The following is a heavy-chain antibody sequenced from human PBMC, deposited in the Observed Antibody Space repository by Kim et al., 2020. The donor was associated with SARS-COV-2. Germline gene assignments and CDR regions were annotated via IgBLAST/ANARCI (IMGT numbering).Heavy chain of an antibody. Sequence: GGSLRLSCAASGFTFSSYAMHWVRQAPSKGLEWVAIISYDGSHKYYADSVKGRFTISRDNSKNTLYLQMNSLRAEDTAVYYCARERWYYYDISGPPRSPRDDAFDIWGQGTMVTVSS. D-gene: IGHD3-22*01. J-gene: IGHJ3*02. CDR1: GFTFSSYA. CDR3: ARERWYYYDISGPPRSPRDDAFDI. V-gene: IGHV3-30*04. CDR2: ISYDGSHK.